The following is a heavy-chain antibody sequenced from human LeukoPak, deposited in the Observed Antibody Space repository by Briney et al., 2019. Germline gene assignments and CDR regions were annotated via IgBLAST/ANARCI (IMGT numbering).Heavy chain of an antibody. CDR1: GFTFSNYA. CDR3: AKWGDYDILTGYYDSDY. CDR2: IVGSGGST. J-gene: IGHJ4*02. Sequence: GGPLRLSCAASGFTFSNYAMSWVRQAPGKGLEWVSAIVGSGGSTYYADSVKGRFTVSRDNPKNTLYLQMNSLRAEDTAVYYCAKWGDYDILTGYYDSDYWGQGTLVTVSS. V-gene: IGHV3-23*01. D-gene: IGHD3-9*01.